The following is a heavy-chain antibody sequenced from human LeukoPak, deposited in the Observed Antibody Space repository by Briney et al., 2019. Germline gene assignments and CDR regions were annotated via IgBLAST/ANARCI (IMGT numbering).Heavy chain of an antibody. CDR3: ARDPLVYM. D-gene: IGHD2-2*02. Sequence: GSLRLSCASSGITFRSFAMGWGRQASGEGLEWGSGISGSGATTYYTDSVKGRFTISRDNAKNTVYLQMNSLRVEDTAVYYCARDPLVYMWGQGSLVTVSS. CDR1: GITFRSFA. CDR2: ISGSGATT. V-gene: IGHV3-23*01. J-gene: IGHJ4*02.